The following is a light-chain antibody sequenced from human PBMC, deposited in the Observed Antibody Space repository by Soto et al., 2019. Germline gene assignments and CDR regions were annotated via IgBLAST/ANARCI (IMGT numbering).Light chain of an antibody. CDR3: QQYYNWPRT. J-gene: IGKJ1*01. CDR1: QRVSSN. CDR2: GDS. V-gene: IGKV3-15*01. Sequence: VMTQSPATLSLVPGESATLSCRASQRVSSNLAWYQHKPGQAPRLLTYGDSTRATGIPDRLSGSGSGTELNLTISSLQPEDFAVYYCQQYYNWPRTCGQGTKVDI.